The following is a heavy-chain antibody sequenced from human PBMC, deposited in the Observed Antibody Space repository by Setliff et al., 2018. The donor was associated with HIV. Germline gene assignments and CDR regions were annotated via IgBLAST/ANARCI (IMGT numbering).Heavy chain of an antibody. D-gene: IGHD6-13*01. CDR1: GFTFNSYG. Sequence: PGGSLRLSCAASGFTFNSYGIHWVRQAPGKGLEWVSYISSSNSIYYADSVRGRFTISRDNAKSSLYLQMTSLRAEDTGVYYCATQTGFYNSHWYDYWGQGTMVTVSS. J-gene: IGHJ4*02. V-gene: IGHV3-48*03. CDR3: ATQTGFYNSHWYDY. CDR2: ISSSNSI.